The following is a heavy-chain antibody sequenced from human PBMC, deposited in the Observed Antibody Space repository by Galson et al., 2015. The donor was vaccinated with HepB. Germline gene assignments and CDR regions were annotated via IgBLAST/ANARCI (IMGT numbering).Heavy chain of an antibody. CDR1: GFTFSSYA. D-gene: IGHD3-3*01. CDR3: ARGGNYDFWSGSVDY. Sequence: SLRLSCAASGFTFSSYAMHWVRQAPGKGLEWVAVISYDGSNKYYADSVKGRFTISRDNSKNTLYLQMNSLRAEDTAVYYCARGGNYDFWSGSVDYWGQGTLVTVSS. CDR2: ISYDGSNK. J-gene: IGHJ4*02. V-gene: IGHV3-30*04.